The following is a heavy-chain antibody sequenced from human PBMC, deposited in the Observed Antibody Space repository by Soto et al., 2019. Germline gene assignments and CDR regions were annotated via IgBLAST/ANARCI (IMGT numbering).Heavy chain of an antibody. CDR2: IYPGDSDT. CDR3: ARXGSARRIAVAARQGSRDY. J-gene: IGHJ4*02. V-gene: IGHV5-51*01. D-gene: IGHD6-19*01. Sequence: EVQLVQSGAEVKKPGESLKISCKGSGYSFTSYWIGWVRQMPGKGLEWMGIIYPGDSDTRYSPSFQGQVTISADKSISTAYLQWSSLKASDTAMYYCARXGSARRIAVAARQGSRDYWGQGTLVTVSS. CDR1: GYSFTSYW.